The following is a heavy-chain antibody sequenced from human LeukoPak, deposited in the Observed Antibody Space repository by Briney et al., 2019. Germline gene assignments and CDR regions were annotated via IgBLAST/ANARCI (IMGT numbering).Heavy chain of an antibody. V-gene: IGHV3-23*01. CDR3: AKGSGGTTD. D-gene: IGHD3-10*01. CDR2: ISGSGANT. CDR1: GFSFSSSA. Sequence: GGSLRLSCAASGFSFSSSAMAWVRQAPGKGLEWVSSISGSGANTYYADSVKGRLTISRDNSKNTLYLQMNSLRAEDTAVYYCAKGSGGTTDWGQGTLVTVSS. J-gene: IGHJ4*02.